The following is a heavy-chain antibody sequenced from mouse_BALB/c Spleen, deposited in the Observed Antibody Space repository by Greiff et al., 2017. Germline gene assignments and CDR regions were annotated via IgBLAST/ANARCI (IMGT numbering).Heavy chain of an antibody. D-gene: IGHD1-2*01. J-gene: IGHJ2*01. CDR1: GFTFSSYT. CDR3: TRDPTTDTYDY. CDR2: ISSGGSYT. V-gene: IGHV5-6-4*01. Sequence: EVQLVESGGGLVKPGGSLKLSCAASGFTFSSYTMSWVRQTPEKRLEWVATISSGGSYTYYPDSVKGRFTISRDNAKNTLYLQMSSLKSEDTAMYYCTRDPTTDTYDYWGQGTTRTVSS.